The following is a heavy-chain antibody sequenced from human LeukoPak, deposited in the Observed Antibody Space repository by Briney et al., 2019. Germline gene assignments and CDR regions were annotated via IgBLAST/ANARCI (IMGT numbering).Heavy chain of an antibody. D-gene: IGHD3-10*01. CDR1: GGSFSGYY. Sequence: ASETLSLTCAVYGGSFSGYYWTWIRQPPGKGLEWIGEINHSGSTNYNPSLKSRVTISVDTSKNQFSLILSSVAAADTAVYYCARAYGSGSGLDPWGQGTLVTVSS. CDR2: INHSGST. CDR3: ARAYGSGSGLDP. J-gene: IGHJ5*02. V-gene: IGHV4-34*01.